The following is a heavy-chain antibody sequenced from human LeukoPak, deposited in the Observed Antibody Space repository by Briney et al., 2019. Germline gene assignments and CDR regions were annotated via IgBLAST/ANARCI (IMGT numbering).Heavy chain of an antibody. D-gene: IGHD2-15*01. CDR1: GYTFTGYY. CDR2: INPNSGGT. V-gene: IGHV1-2*06. J-gene: IGHJ4*02. CDR3: RYAEYCSGGSCYSFDC. Sequence: ASVKVSCKASGYTFTGYYMHWVRQAPGQGLEWMGRINPNSGGTNYAQKFQGRVTMTRDTSISTAYMELSRLRSDYTAVYYCRYAEYCSGGSCYSFDCWGQGTLVTVSS.